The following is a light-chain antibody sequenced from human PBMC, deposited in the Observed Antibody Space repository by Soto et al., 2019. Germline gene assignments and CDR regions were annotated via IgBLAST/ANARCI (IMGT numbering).Light chain of an antibody. J-gene: IGKJ5*01. CDR1: QSISTN. V-gene: IGKV3-15*01. CDR2: GAS. Sequence: EIVMTQSPATLSVSPGERATLSCRASQSISTNLAWYQQRPGQAPRLLIYGASTRATGISVRFSGSGSGTEFTLTISSLQSEDSAMYYCQQYLISVTFGQGTLLEIK. CDR3: QQYLISVT.